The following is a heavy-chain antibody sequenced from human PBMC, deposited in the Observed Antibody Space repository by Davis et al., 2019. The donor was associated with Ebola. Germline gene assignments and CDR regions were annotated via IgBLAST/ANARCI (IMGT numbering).Heavy chain of an antibody. CDR3: ARRAIYYYDSSGYYPFDY. D-gene: IGHD3-22*01. Sequence: SETLSLTCTVSGGSISSGGYYWSWIRQSPGKGLEWIGEINHSGSTNYNPSLKSRVTISVDTSTNQFSLKLSSVTAADTAVYYCARRAIYYYDSSGYYPFDYWGQGTLVTVSS. J-gene: IGHJ4*02. CDR1: GGSISSGGYY. CDR2: INHSGST. V-gene: IGHV4-61*08.